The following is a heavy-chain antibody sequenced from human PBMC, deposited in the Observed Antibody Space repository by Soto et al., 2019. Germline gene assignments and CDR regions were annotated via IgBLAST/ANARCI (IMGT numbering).Heavy chain of an antibody. J-gene: IGHJ4*02. V-gene: IGHV4-31*03. D-gene: IGHD6-13*01. CDR2: IYYSGST. CDR1: GGSISSGGYY. CDR3: ARVHTRPKNYSSSWYPLGRYYFDY. Sequence: SETLSLTCTVSGGSISSGGYYWSWIRQHPGKGLEWIGYIYYSGSTYYNPSLKSRVTISVDTSRNQFSLKLSSVTAADTAVYYCARVHTRPKNYSSSWYPLGRYYFDYWGQGTLVTVSS.